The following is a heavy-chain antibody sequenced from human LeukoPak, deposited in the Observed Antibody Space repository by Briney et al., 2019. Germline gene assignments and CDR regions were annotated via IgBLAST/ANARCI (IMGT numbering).Heavy chain of an antibody. J-gene: IGHJ5*02. V-gene: IGHV1-24*01. D-gene: IGHD6-13*01. CDR2: FDPEDGET. Sequence: ASVKVSCKVSGYTLTELSMHWVRQAPGKGLEWMGGFDPEDGETIYAQKFQGRVTMTEDTSTDTAYMELSSLRSEDTAVYYCATEGPSSWYRRWFDPWGQGTLVTVSS. CDR3: ATEGPSSWYRRWFDP. CDR1: GYTLTELS.